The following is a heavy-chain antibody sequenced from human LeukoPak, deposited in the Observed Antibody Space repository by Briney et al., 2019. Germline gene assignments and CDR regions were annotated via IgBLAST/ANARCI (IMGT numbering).Heavy chain of an antibody. V-gene: IGHV3-53*01. J-gene: IGHJ4*02. Sequence: GGSLRLSCAASGFTVSSNYMSWVRQAPGRGLEWVSVIYSGGSTYYADSVKGRFTIPRDNSKNTLYLQMNSLRAEDTAVYYCARDGASGSYYTTVSGWGQGTLVTVSS. D-gene: IGHD3-10*01. CDR1: GFTVSSNY. CDR2: IYSGGST. CDR3: ARDGASGSYYTTVSG.